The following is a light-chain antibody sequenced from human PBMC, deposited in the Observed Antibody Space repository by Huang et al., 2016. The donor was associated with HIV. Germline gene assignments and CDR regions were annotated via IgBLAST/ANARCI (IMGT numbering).Light chain of an antibody. V-gene: IGKV1-39*01. CDR3: QQSYSTPLT. CDR2: AAS. J-gene: IGKJ4*01. Sequence: DIQMTQSPSSLSASVGDRVTITCRASQSISSYLNWYQQKPGKAPKLLIYAASRLQNGVPSRFSGSGSGTDFTLTISSLQPEDCATYYYQQSYSTPLTVGGGTKVEIK. CDR1: QSISSY.